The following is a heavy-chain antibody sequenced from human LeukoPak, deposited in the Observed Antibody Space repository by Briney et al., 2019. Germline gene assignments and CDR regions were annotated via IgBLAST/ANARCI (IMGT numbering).Heavy chain of an antibody. CDR2: IYTSGST. Sequence: PSETLSLTSTVSGGSISSYYWSWIRQPAGKGLEWIGRIYTSGSTNYNPSLKSRVTMSVDTSKNQFSLKLSSVTAADTAVYYCARDGHYYDSSAPTFGNWFDPWGQGTLVTVSS. V-gene: IGHV4-4*07. CDR1: GGSISSYY. D-gene: IGHD3-22*01. CDR3: ARDGHYYDSSAPTFGNWFDP. J-gene: IGHJ5*02.